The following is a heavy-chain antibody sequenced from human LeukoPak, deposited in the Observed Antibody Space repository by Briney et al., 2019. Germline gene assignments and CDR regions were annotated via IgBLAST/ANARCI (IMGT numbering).Heavy chain of an antibody. CDR3: ARGVAGVYFYYYMDV. V-gene: IGHV3-21*01. CDR2: ISSSSSYI. CDR1: AFTFSSYS. Sequence: GGSLRLSCAASAFTFSSYSMNWVRQAPGKGLEWVSSISSSSSYIYYADSVKGRFIISRDNAKNSLYLQMNSLRAEDTAVYYCARGVAGVYFYYYMDVWGKGTTVTVSS. D-gene: IGHD1-14*01. J-gene: IGHJ6*03.